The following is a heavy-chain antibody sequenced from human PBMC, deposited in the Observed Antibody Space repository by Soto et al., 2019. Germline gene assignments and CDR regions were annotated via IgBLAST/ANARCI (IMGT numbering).Heavy chain of an antibody. CDR1: GFTFSSYS. CDR2: ISSSSSTI. Sequence: EVQLVESGGGLVQPGGSLRLSCAASGFTFSSYSMNWVRQAPGKGLKWVSYISSSSSTIYYADSVKGRFTISRDNAKNSLYLQMNSLRAEDTAVYYCARDRDRGRYCSGGSCYSFSYFDYWGQGTLVTVSS. V-gene: IGHV3-48*01. D-gene: IGHD2-15*01. J-gene: IGHJ4*02. CDR3: ARDRDRGRYCSGGSCYSFSYFDY.